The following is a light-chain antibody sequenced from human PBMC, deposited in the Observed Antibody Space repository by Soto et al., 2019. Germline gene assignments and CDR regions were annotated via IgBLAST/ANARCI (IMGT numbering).Light chain of an antibody. CDR1: SSNIGSNY. J-gene: IGLJ1*01. CDR3: AAWDDSLSGYV. Sequence: QSVLTQPPSASGTPGQRVTISCSGSSSNIGSNYVYWYQQLPGTAPQLLIYRNNQRPSGVPDRFSGSKSGTSASLAIIGFRSEDEADYYCAAWDDSLSGYVFGTGTKLTVL. CDR2: RNN. V-gene: IGLV1-47*01.